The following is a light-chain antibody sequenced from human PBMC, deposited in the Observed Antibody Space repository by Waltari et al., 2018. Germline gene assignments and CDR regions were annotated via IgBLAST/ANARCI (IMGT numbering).Light chain of an antibody. Sequence: EIVLTQSPGTLSLSPGERATLSCRASRSVSNTYLAWYQQNPGQAPRLLIYGTSTRATGITARFSGSGSGTDFTLTISSLEAEDFAVYYCQHRDHWPPDATFGPGTKVEIK. J-gene: IGKJ3*01. CDR2: GTS. CDR3: QHRDHWPPDAT. CDR1: RSVSNTY. V-gene: IGKV3D-20*02.